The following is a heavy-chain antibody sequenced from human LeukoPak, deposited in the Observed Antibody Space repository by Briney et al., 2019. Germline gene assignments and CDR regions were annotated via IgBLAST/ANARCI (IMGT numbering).Heavy chain of an antibody. V-gene: IGHV3-48*03. Sequence: PGGSLRLSCAASGFTFSSYEMNWVRQAPGKGLEWVSYISSSGSTIYYADSVKGRFTVSRDNAKNSLYLQMNSLRAEDTAVYYCAREPYYYDSSDYYIPGGFDIWGQGTMVTVSS. CDR3: AREPYYYDSSDYYIPGGFDI. D-gene: IGHD3-22*01. CDR1: GFTFSSYE. J-gene: IGHJ3*02. CDR2: ISSSGSTI.